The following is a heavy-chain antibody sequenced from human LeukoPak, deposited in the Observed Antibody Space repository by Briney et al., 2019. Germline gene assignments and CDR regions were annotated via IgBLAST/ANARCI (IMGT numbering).Heavy chain of an antibody. J-gene: IGHJ4*02. CDR1: GFTFSSYA. V-gene: IGHV3-33*01. D-gene: IGHD6-13*01. CDR2: IWYDGSTK. CDR3: ARAQSSSWSTLEY. Sequence: PGRSLRLSCAASGFTFSSYAMHWVRQAPGKGLEWVAVIWYDGSTKYYAETVKGRFTISRDNSKNMLDLQMNSLRAEDTAVYYCARAQSSSWSTLEYWGQGTLVTVSS.